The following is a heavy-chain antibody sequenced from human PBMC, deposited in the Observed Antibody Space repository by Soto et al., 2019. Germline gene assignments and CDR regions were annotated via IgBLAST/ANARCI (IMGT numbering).Heavy chain of an antibody. CDR1: GGSLSTHH. D-gene: IGHD1-1*01. Sequence: QVQLQESGPGLVKTSETLSLICTVSGGSLSTHHWNWIRQSPGKGLEWLGYVRSTAHSNYNPSLKSRVSMSLDTSKNQVSLTLTSATASDTAIYYCASNSVVPAFDLWGQGIMVTVTS. V-gene: IGHV4-59*11. J-gene: IGHJ3*01. CDR3: ASNSVVPAFDL. CDR2: VRSTAHS.